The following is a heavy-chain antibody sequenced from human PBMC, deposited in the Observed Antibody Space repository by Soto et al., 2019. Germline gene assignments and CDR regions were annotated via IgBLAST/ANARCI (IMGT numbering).Heavy chain of an antibody. CDR3: EKDEEVVVVINTGFDY. Sequence: QVQLVESGGGVVQPGRSLRLSCAASGFTFSSYGMHWVRQAPGKWLEWVAVISYDGSNKYYADSVKGRFTISRDNSKNTLYIQMNSLRAEDTAVYYCEKDEEVVVVINTGFDYWGQRTLVTDSS. J-gene: IGHJ4*02. V-gene: IGHV3-30*18. CDR2: ISYDGSNK. D-gene: IGHD3-22*01. CDR1: GFTFSSYG.